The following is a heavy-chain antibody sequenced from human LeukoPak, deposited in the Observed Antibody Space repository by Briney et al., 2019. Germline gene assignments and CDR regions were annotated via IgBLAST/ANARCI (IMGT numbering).Heavy chain of an antibody. CDR2: ITSDGSST. CDR1: GFTFSNYL. V-gene: IGHV3-74*01. Sequence: QPGGSLRLSCAASGFTFSNYLMHWVRQAPGKGLVWVSRITSDGSSTHYADSVKGRFTISRDNAKNTLYLQMNSLTAEDTAVYYCVSLGYCSTSSCQPWGQGTLVTVSS. J-gene: IGHJ4*02. CDR3: VSLGYCSTSSCQP. D-gene: IGHD2-2*01.